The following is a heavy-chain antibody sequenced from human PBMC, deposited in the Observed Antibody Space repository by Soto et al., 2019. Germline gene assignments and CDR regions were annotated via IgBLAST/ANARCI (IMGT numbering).Heavy chain of an antibody. CDR1: GDMLTDYY. J-gene: IGHJ4*02. CDR3: ARKVATFTFDR. CDR2: INPDTGGT. D-gene: IGHD5-12*01. Sequence: QVQVVQSGTEVKKPGASVKVSCKAAGDMLTDYYMHWVRQAPGRGLEWMGWINPDTGGTKYDQKCQGGVTTTRDTGINTAYTELSRLESDDTAMYYWARKVATFTFDRWGQGTLVTVSS. V-gene: IGHV1-2*02.